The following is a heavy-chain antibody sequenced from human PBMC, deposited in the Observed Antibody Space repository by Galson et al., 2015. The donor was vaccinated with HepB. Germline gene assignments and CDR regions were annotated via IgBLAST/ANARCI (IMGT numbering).Heavy chain of an antibody. CDR1: GGTFSSYA. CDR2: IIPIFGTA. V-gene: IGHV1-69*13. J-gene: IGHJ5*02. Sequence: SVKVSCKASGGTFSSYAISWVRQAPGQGLEWMGGIIPIFGTANYAQKFQGRVTITADESTSTAYMELSSLRSEDPAVYYCARDMSTFGGVIVRPNWFDPWGQGTLVTVSS. CDR3: ARDMSTFGGVIVRPNWFDP. D-gene: IGHD3-16*02.